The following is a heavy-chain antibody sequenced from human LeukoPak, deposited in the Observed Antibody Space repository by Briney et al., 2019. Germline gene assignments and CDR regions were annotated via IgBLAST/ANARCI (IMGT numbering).Heavy chain of an antibody. Sequence: SETLSLTCAVSGYSISSGYYWGWIRQPPGKGLEWIGSIYHSGSTYYNPSLKSRVTIPVDTSKNQFSLKLSSVTAADTAVYYCARRIAARHFDYWGQGTLVTVSS. V-gene: IGHV4-38-2*01. D-gene: IGHD6-6*01. CDR1: GYSISSGYY. J-gene: IGHJ4*02. CDR3: ARRIAARHFDY. CDR2: IYHSGST.